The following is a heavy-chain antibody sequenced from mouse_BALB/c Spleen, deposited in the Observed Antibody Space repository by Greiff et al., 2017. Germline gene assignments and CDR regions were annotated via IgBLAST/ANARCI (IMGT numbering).Heavy chain of an antibody. CDR1: GYSFTGYT. V-gene: IGHV1-18*01. CDR3: ASPYYGSSTGFAY. D-gene: IGHD1-1*01. Sequence: VQLKQSGPELVKPGASMKISCKASGYSFTGYTMNWVKQSHGKNLEWIGLINPYNGGTSYNRKFKGKATLTVDKSSSTAYMELLSLTSEDSAVYYCASPYYGSSTGFAYWGQGTLVTVSA. CDR2: INPYNGGT. J-gene: IGHJ3*01.